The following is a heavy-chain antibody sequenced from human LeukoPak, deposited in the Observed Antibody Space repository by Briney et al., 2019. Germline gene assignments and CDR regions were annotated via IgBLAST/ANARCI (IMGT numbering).Heavy chain of an antibody. CDR1: GGSISRDF. J-gene: IGHJ5*02. Sequence: SETLSLTCTVSGGSISRDFWSWIRQPPGKGLEWIGYIYYTGSTNYNPSLKSRVTISIDTSNNQFSLRLSSVTAADTAVYYCASGYGDYWFDPWGQGTLVTVSS. V-gene: IGHV4-59*01. CDR3: ASGYGDYWFDP. D-gene: IGHD4-17*01. CDR2: IYYTGST.